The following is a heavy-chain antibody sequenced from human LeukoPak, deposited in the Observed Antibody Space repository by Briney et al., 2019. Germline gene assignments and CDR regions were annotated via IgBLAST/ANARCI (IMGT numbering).Heavy chain of an antibody. Sequence: SQTLSLTCAVSGDSISSGDYSWSWIRQPSGKGLEWIGYIFHSGSSYYNPSLKSRVTISVDKSKNQFSLRLSSVTAADTAVYYCARELWFVNAPGSWFDPWGQGTLVTVSS. CDR2: IFHSGSS. CDR3: ARELWFVNAPGSWFDP. J-gene: IGHJ5*02. D-gene: IGHD3-10*01. V-gene: IGHV4-30-2*01. CDR1: GDSISSGDYS.